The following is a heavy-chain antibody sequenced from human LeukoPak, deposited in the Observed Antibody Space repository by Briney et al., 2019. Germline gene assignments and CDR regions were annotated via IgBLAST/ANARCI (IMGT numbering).Heavy chain of an antibody. CDR3: ARKAGLKLYYYYMDV. J-gene: IGHJ6*03. Sequence: ASVKVSCKASGYTFTSYGISWVRQAPGQGLEWMGWISAYNGNTNYAQKLQGRVTMTTDTSTSTAYMELRSLRSDDTAVYYCARKAGLKLYYYYMDVWGKGTTVTVSS. D-gene: IGHD6-19*01. V-gene: IGHV1-18*01. CDR2: ISAYNGNT. CDR1: GYTFTSYG.